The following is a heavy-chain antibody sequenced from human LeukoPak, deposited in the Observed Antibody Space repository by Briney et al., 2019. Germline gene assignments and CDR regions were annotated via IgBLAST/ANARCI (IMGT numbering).Heavy chain of an antibody. J-gene: IGHJ4*02. CDR3: AKEMEYSSSWYYFDY. D-gene: IGHD6-13*01. CDR2: IRYDGSNK. CDR1: GFTFSSYG. Sequence: GGSLRLSCAASGFTFSSYGMHWVRQAPGKGLEWVAFIRYDGSNKYYADSVKGRFTISRDNSKNTLYLQMNSLRAEGTAVYYCAKEMEYSSSWYYFDYWGQGTLVTVSS. V-gene: IGHV3-30*02.